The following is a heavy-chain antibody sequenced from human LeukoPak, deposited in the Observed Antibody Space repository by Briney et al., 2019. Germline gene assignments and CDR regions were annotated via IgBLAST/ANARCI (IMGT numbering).Heavy chain of an antibody. Sequence: PGGSLRLSCAASGFTVSTDYMNWVRQAPGKGLEWVSSISSSSSSIYYADSVKGRFTISRDNAKNSLYLQMNSLRAEDTAVYYCAREVDYYDSTGYYSTSYYFDYWGQGTLVTVSS. J-gene: IGHJ4*02. D-gene: IGHD3-22*01. V-gene: IGHV3-21*01. CDR3: AREVDYYDSTGYYSTSYYFDY. CDR2: ISSSSSSI. CDR1: GFTVSTDY.